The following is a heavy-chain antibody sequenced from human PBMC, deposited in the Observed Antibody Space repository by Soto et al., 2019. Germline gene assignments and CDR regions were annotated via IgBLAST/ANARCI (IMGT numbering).Heavy chain of an antibody. CDR2: IYYSGST. V-gene: IGHV4-59*01. CDR1: GGPISSYY. J-gene: IGHJ4*02. CDR3: ARGYDDSSWYYFDY. Sequence: PSETLSLTCTVSGGPISSYYWSWIRQPPGKGLEWIGYIYYSGSTNYNPSLKSRVTISVDTSKNQFSLKLSSVTAADTAVYYCARGYDDSSWYYFDYWGQGTLVTVSS. D-gene: IGHD6-13*01.